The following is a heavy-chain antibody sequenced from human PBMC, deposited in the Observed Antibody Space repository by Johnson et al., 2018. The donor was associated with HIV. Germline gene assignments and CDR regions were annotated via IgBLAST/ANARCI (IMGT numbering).Heavy chain of an antibody. Sequence: EKLVESGGGVVQPGRSLRLSCAASGFTFSSYAMSWVRQAPGKGLEWVSAISGSGGSTGYADSVKGRFTISRDNAKSSLYMQVNSLRAEGTALYYCARGGRYCSGGSCYNDDFEIWGQGTMVTVSS. J-gene: IGHJ3*02. V-gene: IGHV3-23*04. CDR2: ISGSGGST. CDR3: ARGGRYCSGGSCYNDDFEI. D-gene: IGHD2-15*01. CDR1: GFTFSSYA.